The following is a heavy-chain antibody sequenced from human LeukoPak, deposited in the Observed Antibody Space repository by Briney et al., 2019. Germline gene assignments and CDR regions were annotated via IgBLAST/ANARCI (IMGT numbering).Heavy chain of an antibody. Sequence: AAVXXXCKASGXTFTSYTXHWVRQXPXXRXEXIGWINAGNGNTKYSQKFEGRVTITRDTSASAAYMELSSLISEDTAVYYCARTYYSASGSYTYWGQGTLVTVSS. J-gene: IGHJ4*02. CDR3: ARTYYSASGSYTY. D-gene: IGHD3-10*01. CDR1: GXTFTSYT. V-gene: IGHV1-3*01. CDR2: INAGNGNT.